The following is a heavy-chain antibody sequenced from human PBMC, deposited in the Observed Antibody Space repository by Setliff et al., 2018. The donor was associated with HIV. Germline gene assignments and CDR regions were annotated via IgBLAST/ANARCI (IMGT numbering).Heavy chain of an antibody. Sequence: GASVKVSCKASGYSLSTYAISWVRQAPGQGPEWMGWIDSNNGNRNFAQKFRGRVTMTTDISTNTAYMEVRSLSFDDTAVYYCVRLTADRTNYYYYMDVWGKGTTVTVSS. CDR2: IDSNNGNR. V-gene: IGHV1-18*01. CDR3: VRLTADRTNYYYYMDV. CDR1: GYSLSTYA. J-gene: IGHJ6*03. D-gene: IGHD2-8*01.